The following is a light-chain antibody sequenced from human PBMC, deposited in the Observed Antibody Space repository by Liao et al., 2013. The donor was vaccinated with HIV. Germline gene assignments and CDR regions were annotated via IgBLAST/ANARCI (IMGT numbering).Light chain of an antibody. CDR2: KDS. CDR3: QAWDSSPVV. Sequence: SYELTQPPSVSVSPGQTARITCSGDALPKQYAYWYQQKPGQAPVLVIYKDSERPSGIPERFSASNSGNTATLTISGTQAMDEADYYCQAWDSSPVVFGGGTKLTVL. V-gene: IGLV3-25*02. J-gene: IGLJ2*01. CDR1: ALPKQY.